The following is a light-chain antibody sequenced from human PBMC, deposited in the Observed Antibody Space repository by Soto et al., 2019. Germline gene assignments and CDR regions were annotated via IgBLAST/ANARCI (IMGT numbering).Light chain of an antibody. Sequence: EIVMTQSPATLSVSPGERVTLSCRASESISTKLAWYQQKPGQAPSLLMYGASTRATGIPARFSGSGSGTEFTLTISSLQSEDFAVYYWQQYNTWSSITFGQGTRLEIK. J-gene: IGKJ5*01. CDR2: GAS. CDR1: ESISTK. CDR3: QQYNTWSSIT. V-gene: IGKV3-15*01.